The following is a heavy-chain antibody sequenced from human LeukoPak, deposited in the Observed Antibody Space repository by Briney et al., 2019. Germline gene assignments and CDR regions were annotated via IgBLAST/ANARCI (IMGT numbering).Heavy chain of an antibody. CDR1: GYTFTGYY. CDR3: ARGIVGANTPDY. CDR2: MNPNSGNT. J-gene: IGHJ4*02. D-gene: IGHD1-26*01. Sequence: VASVKVSCEASGYTFTGYYMHWVRQAPGQGLEWMGWMNPNSGNTGYAQKFQGRVTMTRNTSISTAYMELSSLRSEDTAVYYCARGIVGANTPDYWGQGTLVTVSS. V-gene: IGHV1-8*02.